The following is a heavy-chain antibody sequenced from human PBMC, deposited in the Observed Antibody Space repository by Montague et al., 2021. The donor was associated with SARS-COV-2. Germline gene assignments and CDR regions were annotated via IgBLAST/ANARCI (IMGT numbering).Heavy chain of an antibody. J-gene: IGHJ4*02. CDR2: ISYDGSNK. CDR1: GFTFSSYA. V-gene: IGHV3-30*04. CDR3: ARDDPMTTNDY. D-gene: IGHD4-17*01. Sequence: SLRRSCAASGFTFSSYAMHWVRQAPGKGLEWVAVISYDGSNKYYADSVKGRFTISRDNSKNTLYLQMNSLRAEDTAVYYCARDDPMTTNDYWGQGTLVTVSS.